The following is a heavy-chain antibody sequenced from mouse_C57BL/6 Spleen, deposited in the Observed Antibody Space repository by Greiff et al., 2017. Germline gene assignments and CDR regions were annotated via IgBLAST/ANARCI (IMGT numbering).Heavy chain of an antibody. Sequence: VQLQQPGAELVRPGSSVKLSCKASGYTFTSYWMHWVKQRPIQGLEWIGNIDPSDSETHYNQKFKDKATLTVDKSSSTAYMQLSSLTSEDAAVYYCARLGVYYYGSSYVSYAMDYWGQGTSVTVSS. CDR1: GYTFTSYW. D-gene: IGHD1-1*01. CDR2: IDPSDSET. J-gene: IGHJ4*01. CDR3: ARLGVYYYGSSYVSYAMDY. V-gene: IGHV1-52*01.